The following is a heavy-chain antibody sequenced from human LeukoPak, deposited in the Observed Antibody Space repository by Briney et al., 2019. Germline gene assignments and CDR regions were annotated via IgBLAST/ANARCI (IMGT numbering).Heavy chain of an antibody. CDR1: GGSISTYY. Sequence: ASETLSLTCTVSGGSISTYYWSWIRQPPGKGLEWLGYIDYSGSNNYNPSLKSRVTISVDTSKNQFSLRLSSVTAADTATYYCARVGQGCFDLWGRGTLVTVSS. CDR3: ARVGQGCFDL. J-gene: IGHJ2*01. V-gene: IGHV4-59*01. CDR2: IDYSGSN.